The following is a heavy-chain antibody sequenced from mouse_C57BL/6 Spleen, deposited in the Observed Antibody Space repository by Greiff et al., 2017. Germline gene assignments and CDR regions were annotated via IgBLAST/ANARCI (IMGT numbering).Heavy chain of an antibody. J-gene: IGHJ4*01. CDR3: VSPIYYGNPYAMDY. Sequence: EVMLVESGGGLVQPKGSLKLSCAASGFSFNTYAMNWVRQAPGKGLEWVARIRSKSNNYATYYADSVKDRFTISRDDSESMLYLQMNNLKTEDTAMDYCVSPIYYGNPYAMDYWGQGTSVTVSS. V-gene: IGHV10-1*01. D-gene: IGHD2-1*01. CDR2: IRSKSNNYAT. CDR1: GFSFNTYA.